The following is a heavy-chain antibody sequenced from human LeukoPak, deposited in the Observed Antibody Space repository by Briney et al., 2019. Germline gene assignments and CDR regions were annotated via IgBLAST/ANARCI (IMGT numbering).Heavy chain of an antibody. CDR3: TRVRYYGSRSLMFEY. CDR1: GFTYSSYW. Sequence: GGSLRLSCVASGFTYSSYWMSWVRQAPGKGLEWVANIKQDGSEKNYVDSVKGRFTISRDNAKNSLYLQMNSLRAEDTAVYYCTRVRYYGSRSLMFEYWGQGTPVSVSS. D-gene: IGHD3-10*01. J-gene: IGHJ4*02. CDR2: IKQDGSEK. V-gene: IGHV3-7*03.